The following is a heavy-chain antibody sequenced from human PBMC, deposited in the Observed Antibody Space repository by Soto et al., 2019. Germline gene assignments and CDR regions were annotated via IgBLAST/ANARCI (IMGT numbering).Heavy chain of an antibody. CDR1: GFTFGNYY. D-gene: IGHD6-13*01. J-gene: IGHJ5*02. CDR2: IDFDGRST. V-gene: IGHV3-74*01. Sequence: EVQLVESGGGLVQPGGSLRLSCAVSGFTFGNYYMQWVRQGPGKGLVYVARIDFDGRSTVHADSVKGRFTISRDNAKNTLYLQMNSLGAEDTGVYYCARGGSTSWLRALDLWGQGTLVTVSS. CDR3: ARGGSTSWLRALDL.